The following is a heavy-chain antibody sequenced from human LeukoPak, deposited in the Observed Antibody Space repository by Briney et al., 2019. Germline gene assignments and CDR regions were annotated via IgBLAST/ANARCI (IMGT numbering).Heavy chain of an antibody. D-gene: IGHD3-22*01. CDR1: GFTFSSYS. Sequence: GGSLRLSCAASGFTFSSYSMKWVRQAPGKGLEWVSFISSSGTYIQYGDSVKGRFTVSRDNAKNSLYLQMNSLRAGDTALYYCASARFYYDSSVYYPDYWGQGTLVTVSS. CDR3: ASARFYYDSSVYYPDY. V-gene: IGHV3-21*01. CDR2: ISSSGTYI. J-gene: IGHJ4*02.